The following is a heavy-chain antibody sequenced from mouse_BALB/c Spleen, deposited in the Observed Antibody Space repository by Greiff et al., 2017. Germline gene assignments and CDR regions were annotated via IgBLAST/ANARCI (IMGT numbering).Heavy chain of an antibody. D-gene: IGHD2-14*01. J-gene: IGHJ2*01. CDR2: IYPGDGDT. CDR1: GYTFTSYW. Sequence: VKLQESGAELARPGASVKLSCKASGYTFTSYWMQWVKQRPGQGLEWIGAIYPGDGDTRYTQKFKGKATLTADKSSSTAYMQLSSLASEDSAVYYCARSRYDGYYFDYWGQGTTLTVSS. V-gene: IGHV1-87*01. CDR3: ARSRYDGYYFDY.